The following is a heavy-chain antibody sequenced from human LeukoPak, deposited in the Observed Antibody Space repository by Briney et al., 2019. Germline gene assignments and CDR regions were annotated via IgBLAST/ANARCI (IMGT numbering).Heavy chain of an antibody. CDR2: IYHSGST. CDR3: ATSRNGGSLDY. J-gene: IGHJ4*02. CDR1: GYSISSGYY. Sequence: PSESLSLTCAVSGYSISSGYYWGWIRQPPGKGLEWIGSIYHSGSTYYNASLKSRVTISVDTSKNQFSLKLSSVTAADTAVYYCATSRNGGSLDYWGQGTLVTVCS. D-gene: IGHD1-26*01. V-gene: IGHV4-38-2*01.